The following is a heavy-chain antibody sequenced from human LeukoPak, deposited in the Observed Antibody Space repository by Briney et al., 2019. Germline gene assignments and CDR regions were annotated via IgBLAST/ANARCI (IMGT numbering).Heavy chain of an antibody. CDR3: ARGRSTGYPYYFEY. Sequence: ASVKVSYKASRYTFTSYDIKWVRQATGQGLEGMGWMKPNSGSRGYAQQFQGRVTIPRNPSISTAYMELSGLRSEDTAVYYCARGRSTGYPYYFEYWGQGTLVTVSS. D-gene: IGHD5-12*01. V-gene: IGHV1-8*03. CDR2: MKPNSGSR. CDR1: RYTFTSYD. J-gene: IGHJ4*02.